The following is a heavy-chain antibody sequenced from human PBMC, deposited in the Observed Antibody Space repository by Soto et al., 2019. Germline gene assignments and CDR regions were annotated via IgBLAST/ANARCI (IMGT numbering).Heavy chain of an antibody. D-gene: IGHD1-26*01. J-gene: IGHJ5*01. CDR3: ARGSQRELLKGGGDWFDS. CDR2: IYYSGIT. V-gene: IGHV4-31*03. Sequence: TLSLTCTVSGGSISSGCYYWSWIRQHPGKVLEWIVYIYYSGITYYNPSLKSRVTISVDTSKNQFSLKLSSVTAADTAVYYCARGSQRELLKGGGDWFDSWGQGTLVTVSS. CDR1: GGSISSGCYY.